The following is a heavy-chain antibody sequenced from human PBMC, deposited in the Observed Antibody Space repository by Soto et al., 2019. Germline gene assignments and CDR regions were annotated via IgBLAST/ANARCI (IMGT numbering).Heavy chain of an antibody. CDR3: AASSWYERWFDP. D-gene: IGHD6-13*01. Sequence: QVQLVQSGAEVKKPGASVRVSCQASGYTFSTHGITWARQAPGQGLEWMGWISAYSGDTNYAQKFQGRVTMTTDTSTSTAYMELRSLRSDDTAVYYCAASSWYERWFDPWGQGTLVTVSS. CDR1: GYTFSTHG. V-gene: IGHV1-18*01. J-gene: IGHJ5*02. CDR2: ISAYSGDT.